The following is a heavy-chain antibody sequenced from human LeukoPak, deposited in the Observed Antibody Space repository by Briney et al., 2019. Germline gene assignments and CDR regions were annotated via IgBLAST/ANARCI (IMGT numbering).Heavy chain of an antibody. CDR3: ARDFTETYGIDY. V-gene: IGHV3-30-3*01. J-gene: IGHJ4*02. CDR2: ISYDGSNK. Sequence: QPGGSLRLSCAASGFTFSSYAMHWVRQAPGKGLEWVAVISYDGSNKYYADSVKGRFTISRDNSKNTLYLQMNSLRAEDTAVYYCARDFTETYGIDYWGRGTLVTVSS. D-gene: IGHD1-1*01. CDR1: GFTFSSYA.